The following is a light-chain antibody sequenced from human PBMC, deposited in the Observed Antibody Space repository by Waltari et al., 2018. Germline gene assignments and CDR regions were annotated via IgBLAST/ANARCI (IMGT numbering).Light chain of an antibody. Sequence: QSVLTQPPSASGTPGQRVTLSCSGSSSNIGSNPVNWYQQLPGTAPKLLIYSNNQRPSGVPDRFSGSKSGTSASLAISGLQSEDEADYYCAAWDDSLNGSYVFGTGTKVTVL. V-gene: IGLV1-44*01. CDR2: SNN. J-gene: IGLJ1*01. CDR3: AAWDDSLNGSYV. CDR1: SSNIGSNP.